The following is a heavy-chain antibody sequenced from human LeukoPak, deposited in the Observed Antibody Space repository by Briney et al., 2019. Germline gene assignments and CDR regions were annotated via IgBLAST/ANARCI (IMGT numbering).Heavy chain of an antibody. CDR1: GGTFSSYA. J-gene: IGHJ3*02. CDR3: ARDSLPRGHSSGWYELLDAFDI. CDR2: IIPIFGTA. V-gene: IGHV1-69*13. D-gene: IGHD6-19*01. Sequence: ASVKVSCKASGGTFSSYAISWVRQAPGQGLEWMGGIIPIFGTANYAQKFQGRVTITADESTSTAYMELSSLRSEDTAVYYCARDSLPRGHSSGWYELLDAFDIWGQGTIVTVSS.